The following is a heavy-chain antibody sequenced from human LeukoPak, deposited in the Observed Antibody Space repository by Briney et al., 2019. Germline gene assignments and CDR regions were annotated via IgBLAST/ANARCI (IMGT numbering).Heavy chain of an antibody. Sequence: SETLSLTCTVSGGSISSYYWSWLRQPPGKGLEGIGYMYYRGNTNYNPSLKSRVTISIDTPNNQFSLRLSSVTAADTAVYYCATGVHGIEAAGDYYFDYWGQGTLVTVSS. CDR1: GGSISSYY. V-gene: IGHV4-59*01. CDR3: ATGVHGIEAAGDYYFDY. J-gene: IGHJ4*02. CDR2: MYYRGNT. D-gene: IGHD6-13*01.